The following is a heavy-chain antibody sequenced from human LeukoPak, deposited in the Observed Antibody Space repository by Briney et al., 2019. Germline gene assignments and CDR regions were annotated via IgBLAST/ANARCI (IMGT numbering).Heavy chain of an antibody. CDR3: AVILYYYGSGSEYHDY. Sequence: SETLSLTCAVYGGSFSGYYWSWIRQPPGKGLEWIGEINHSGSTNYNPSLKSRVTISVDTSKNQFSLKLSSVTAADTAVCYCAVILYYYGSGSEYHDYWGQGTLVTVSS. V-gene: IGHV4-34*01. CDR2: INHSGST. J-gene: IGHJ4*02. CDR1: GGSFSGYY. D-gene: IGHD3-10*01.